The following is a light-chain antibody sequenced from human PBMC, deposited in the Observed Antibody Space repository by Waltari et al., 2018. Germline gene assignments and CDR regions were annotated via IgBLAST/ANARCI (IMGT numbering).Light chain of an antibody. CDR1: QSVSSGF. J-gene: IGKJ1*01. CDR2: DTS. Sequence: IVLMQSPATLSLSPGARATLPCGASQSVSSGFLAWYQQKPGLAPRLLIYDTSTRATGVPDRFRGSGSGREFALSISRLEPEDFAVYYCQQYGDSPRTFGQGTKVEIK. CDR3: QQYGDSPRT. V-gene: IGKV3D-20*01.